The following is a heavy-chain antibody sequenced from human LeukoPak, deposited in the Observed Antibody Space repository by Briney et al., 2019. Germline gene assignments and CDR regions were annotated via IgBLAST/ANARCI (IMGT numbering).Heavy chain of an antibody. Sequence: SETLSLTCTVSGYSVSSGYYWGWIRQPPGKGLEWIGSIYHSGSTYYNPSLKSRVTISVDTSKNQFSLKLSSVTAADTAVYYCARRVGIAAAMYYFDYWGQGTLVTVSS. CDR3: ARRVGIAAAMYYFDY. CDR1: GYSVSSGYY. D-gene: IGHD6-13*01. V-gene: IGHV4-38-2*02. J-gene: IGHJ4*02. CDR2: IYHSGST.